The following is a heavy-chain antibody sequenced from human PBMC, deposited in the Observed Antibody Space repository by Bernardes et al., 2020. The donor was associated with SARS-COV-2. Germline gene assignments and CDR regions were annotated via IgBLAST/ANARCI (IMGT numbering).Heavy chain of an antibody. J-gene: IGHJ4*02. CDR1: GDTFTSYA. Sequence: ASVKVSCKASGDTFTSYAFSWVRQAPGQGLEWMGWISAYNGNTNYAQKLQGRVTMTTDTSTSTAYMELRSLRSDDTSVYYCAREGGMITFGGVIVFPSYFDYWGQGTLVTVSS. CDR2: ISAYNGNT. CDR3: AREGGMITFGGVIVFPSYFDY. D-gene: IGHD3-16*02. V-gene: IGHV1-18*01.